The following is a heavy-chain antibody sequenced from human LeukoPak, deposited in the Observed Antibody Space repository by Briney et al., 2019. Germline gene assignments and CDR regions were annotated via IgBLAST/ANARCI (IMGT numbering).Heavy chain of an antibody. J-gene: IGHJ4*02. CDR3: ARIGSGSYWAPQLFDY. D-gene: IGHD3-10*01. V-gene: IGHV1-18*01. CDR1: GYTFTSYG. Sequence: ASVKVSCKASGYTFTSYGISWVQQAPGQGLEWMGWISGYNGNTNYAQKLQGRVTMTTDTSTSTAYMELRSLRSDDTAVYYCARIGSGSYWAPQLFDYWGQGTLVTVSS. CDR2: ISGYNGNT.